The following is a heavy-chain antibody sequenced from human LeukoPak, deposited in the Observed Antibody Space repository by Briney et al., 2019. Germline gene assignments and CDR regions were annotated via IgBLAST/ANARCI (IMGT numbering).Heavy chain of an antibody. Sequence: PGGSLRLSCAASGFTFSSHGMHWVRQAPGKGLEWVAVIWYDGSKQYYADSVKGRFTISRDSSTLFLQMNSLRAEDTAVYYCARFTGGDYYGRLDYWGQGTLVTVSS. CDR1: GFTFSSHG. CDR3: ARFTGGDYYGRLDY. J-gene: IGHJ4*02. CDR2: IWYDGSKQ. V-gene: IGHV3-33*01. D-gene: IGHD2-21*02.